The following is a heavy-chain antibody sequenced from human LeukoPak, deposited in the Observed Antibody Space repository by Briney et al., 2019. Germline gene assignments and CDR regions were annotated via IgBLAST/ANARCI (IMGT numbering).Heavy chain of an antibody. D-gene: IGHD5-24*01. V-gene: IGHV3-7*01. J-gene: IGHJ4*02. Sequence: GGSLRLSCAASGFTFSSYWMSWVRQAPGKGLEWVANIKQDGSEKYYVDSVKGRFTISRDNAKNSLYLQMNSLRAEDTAVYYCARAPWGWLQLSGYFDYWGQGTLVTVSS. CDR3: ARAPWGWLQLSGYFDY. CDR1: GFTFSSYW. CDR2: IKQDGSEK.